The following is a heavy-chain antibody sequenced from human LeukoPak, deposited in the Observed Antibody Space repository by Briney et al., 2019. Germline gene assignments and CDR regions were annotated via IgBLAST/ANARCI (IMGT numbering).Heavy chain of an antibody. CDR1: GGTFSSYA. V-gene: IGHV1-69*04. CDR3: AAEGYDCGDSLLGYYGMDV. J-gene: IGHJ6*02. CDR2: IIPILGIA. Sequence: GASVKVSCKASGGTFSSYAISWVRQAPGQGLEWMGRIIPILGIANYAQKFQGRVTITADKSTSTAYMELSSLRSEDTAVYYCAAEGYDCGDSLLGYYGMDVWGQGTTVTVSS. D-gene: IGHD4-17*01.